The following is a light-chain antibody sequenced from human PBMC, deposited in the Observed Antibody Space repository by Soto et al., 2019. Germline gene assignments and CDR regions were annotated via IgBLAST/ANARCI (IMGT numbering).Light chain of an antibody. J-gene: IGKJ1*01. CDR2: GVS. CDR3: QQYENYWT. Sequence: EIVMTQSPVTLSVSPLEIATLSCRASQSVSGNLAWYQQKPGQAPRLLIYGVSARATGIPARFSGSGSGTEFTLTISSLQTEDFAVYYCQQYENYWTFGQGTKVDIK. V-gene: IGKV3-15*01. CDR1: QSVSGN.